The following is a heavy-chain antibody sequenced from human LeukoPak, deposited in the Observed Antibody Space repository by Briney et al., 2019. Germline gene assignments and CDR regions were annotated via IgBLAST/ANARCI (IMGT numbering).Heavy chain of an antibody. CDR1: GGSISSRTYY. D-gene: IGHD2/OR15-2a*01. V-gene: IGHV4-39*07. J-gene: IGHJ3*02. CDR3: AREWTTWGAFDI. CDR2: IYYTGST. Sequence: SETLSLTCTVSGGSISSRTYYWGWIRQPPGKGLEWIGSIYYTGSTFYNPSLKSRVTISVDTSKNQFSMRLSSVTAADAAVYFCAREWTTWGAFDIWGQGTMVTVSS.